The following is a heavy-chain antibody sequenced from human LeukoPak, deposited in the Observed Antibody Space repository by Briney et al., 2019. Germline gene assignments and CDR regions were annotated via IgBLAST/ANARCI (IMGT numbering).Heavy chain of an antibody. D-gene: IGHD5-18*01. CDR1: GGTFSSYG. V-gene: IGHV1-69*05. J-gene: IGHJ4*02. Sequence: ASVKVSCNTSGGTFSSYGISWVRQAPGQGLEWMGGIIPIFATANYAQKFQGRVTITTDESTSTAYMELSSLRSEDTAVYYCASSTRGVHEYSYGGYFDYWGQGTLVTVSS. CDR3: ASSTRGVHEYSYGGYFDY. CDR2: IIPIFATA.